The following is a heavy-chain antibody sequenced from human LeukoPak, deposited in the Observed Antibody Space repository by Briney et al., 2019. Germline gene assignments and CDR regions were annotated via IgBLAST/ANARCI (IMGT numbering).Heavy chain of an antibody. J-gene: IGHJ6*02. CDR3: AKQKLFSTVVKNYYGMDV. Sequence: PGGSLRLSCAASGFTFSSYGMHWVRQAPGKGLEWVADISYDGSNKYYADSVKGRFTISRDNSKNTLYLQMNSLRAEDTAVYYCAKQKLFSTVVKNYYGMDVWGQGTTVTVSS. CDR1: GFTFSSYG. CDR2: ISYDGSNK. D-gene: IGHD4-23*01. V-gene: IGHV3-30*18.